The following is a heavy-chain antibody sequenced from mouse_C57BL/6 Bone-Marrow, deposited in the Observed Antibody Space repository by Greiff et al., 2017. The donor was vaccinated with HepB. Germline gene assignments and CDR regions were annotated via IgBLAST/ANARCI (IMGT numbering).Heavy chain of an antibody. V-gene: IGHV5-12*01. CDR1: GFTFSDYY. D-gene: IGHD2-4*01. Sequence: EVQLVESGGGLVQPGGSLKLSCAASGFTFSDYYMYWVRQTPEKRLEWVAYISNGGGSTYYPDTVKGRFTISRDNAKNTLYLQMSRLKSEDTAMYYCARQYDYDVDAMDYWGQGTSVTVSS. CDR3: ARQYDYDVDAMDY. CDR2: ISNGGGST. J-gene: IGHJ4*01.